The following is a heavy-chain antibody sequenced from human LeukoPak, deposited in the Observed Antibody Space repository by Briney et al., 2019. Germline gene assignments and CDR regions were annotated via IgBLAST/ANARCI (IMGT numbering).Heavy chain of an antibody. V-gene: IGHV4-39*01. J-gene: IGHJ3*01. CDR2: IYDSGST. Sequence: SETLSLTCTVSGGSISSSSYFWGWIRQPPGEGLEWIGTIYDSGSTYFNPSLKSRVTISVDSSKTQFSLRLSSVTAADTAVYYCARSLICRSDAFDVWGQGTLVTVSS. D-gene: IGHD1-26*01. CDR3: ARSLICRSDAFDV. CDR1: GGSISSSSYF.